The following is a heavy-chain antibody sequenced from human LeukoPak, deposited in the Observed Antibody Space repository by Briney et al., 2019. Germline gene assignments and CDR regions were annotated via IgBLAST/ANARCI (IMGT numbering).Heavy chain of an antibody. CDR1: GFTFSSYW. CDR2: IKQDGGEQ. CDR3: AIVWGSGYFRFDN. V-gene: IGHV3-7*01. D-gene: IGHD3-16*01. Sequence: GGSLRLSCAASGFTFSSYWMSWVRQAPGKGLEWVANIKQDGGEQSYVDSVKGRFTISRNNAKHSLFLQMNRLRAEDTAVYYCAIVWGSGYFRFDNWGQGTLVTVYS. J-gene: IGHJ4*02.